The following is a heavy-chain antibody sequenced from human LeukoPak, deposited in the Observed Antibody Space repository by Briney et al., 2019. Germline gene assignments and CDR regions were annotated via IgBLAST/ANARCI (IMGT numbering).Heavy chain of an antibody. CDR3: AAAPIEMQQRGFDY. D-gene: IGHD5-24*01. Sequence: SVKVSCKASGFTXTNSAMQGVRQARGQRLEWIGWKVVASGNTKYAQKFQERVTITRDMSTSTDYMELSSLSPEDTAVYYCAAAPIEMQQRGFDYWGQGTLVTVSS. CDR1: GFTXTNSA. V-gene: IGHV1-58*02. J-gene: IGHJ4*02. CDR2: KVVASGNT.